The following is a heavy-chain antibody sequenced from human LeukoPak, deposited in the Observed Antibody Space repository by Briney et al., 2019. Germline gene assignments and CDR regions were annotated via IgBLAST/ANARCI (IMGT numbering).Heavy chain of an antibody. J-gene: IGHJ4*02. D-gene: IGHD6-19*01. Sequence: GGSLRLSCAASGFTVSSNYMTWVRQAPGKGLEGVSVIYNGDNTNYADSVKGRFTISRDSSKNTRFLQMNSLRAEDTAVYYCARASQWLAFDYWGQGTLVTVSS. CDR2: IYNGDNT. V-gene: IGHV3-66*01. CDR1: GFTVSSNY. CDR3: ARASQWLAFDY.